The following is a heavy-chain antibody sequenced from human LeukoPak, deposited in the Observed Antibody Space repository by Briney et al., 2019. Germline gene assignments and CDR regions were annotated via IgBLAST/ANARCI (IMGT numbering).Heavy chain of an antibody. CDR1: GGTFSSYA. Sequence: ASVKASCKASGGTFSSYAISWVRQAPGQGLEWMGRIIPIFGTANYAQKFQGRVTITTDESTSTAYMELSSLRSEDTAVYYCARSHYYDSSGHFDYWGQGTLVTVSS. CDR3: ARSHYYDSSGHFDY. CDR2: IIPIFGTA. D-gene: IGHD3-22*01. V-gene: IGHV1-69*05. J-gene: IGHJ4*02.